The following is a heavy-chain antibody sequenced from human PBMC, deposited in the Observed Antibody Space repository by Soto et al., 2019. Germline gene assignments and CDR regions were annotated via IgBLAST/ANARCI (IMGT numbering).Heavy chain of an antibody. CDR1: GFTFSSYG. V-gene: IGHV3-33*06. Sequence: PGGSLRLSCAASGFTFSSYGMHWVRQAPGKGLEWVAVIWYDGSNRYHADSVKGRFTISRDNSKNTVYLEMNSLRVEDTAVYYCAKDLDAAAVAGTFLFYWGQGTLVTVSS. CDR3: AKDLDAAAVAGTFLFY. CDR2: IWYDGSNR. J-gene: IGHJ4*02. D-gene: IGHD6-19*01.